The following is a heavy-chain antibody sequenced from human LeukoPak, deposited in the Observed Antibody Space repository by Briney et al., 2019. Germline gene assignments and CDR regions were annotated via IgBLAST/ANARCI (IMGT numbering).Heavy chain of an antibody. J-gene: IGHJ4*02. CDR2: IYYSGST. V-gene: IGHV4-59*01. CDR3: ARGVGAAFDY. Sequence: PSETLSLTCTVSGGSISSYYWSWIRQPPGKGLEWIGYIYYSGSTNYNPSLKSRVTISVDTSKNQFSLKLSSATAADTAVYYCARGVGAAFDYWGQGTLVTVSS. CDR1: GGSISSYY. D-gene: IGHD1-26*01.